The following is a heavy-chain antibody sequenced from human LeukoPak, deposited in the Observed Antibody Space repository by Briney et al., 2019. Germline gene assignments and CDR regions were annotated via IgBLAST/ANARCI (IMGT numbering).Heavy chain of an antibody. J-gene: IGHJ4*02. CDR2: ISSSSSYI. CDR3: ASEYSYDFWSGYPEDY. Sequence: GGSLRLSCAASGFTFSSYSMHWVRQAPGKGLEWVSSISSSSSYIYYADSVKGRFTISRDNAKNSLYLQMNSLRAEDTAVYYCASEYSYDFWSGYPEDYWGQGTMVTVSS. D-gene: IGHD3-3*01. V-gene: IGHV3-21*01. CDR1: GFTFSSYS.